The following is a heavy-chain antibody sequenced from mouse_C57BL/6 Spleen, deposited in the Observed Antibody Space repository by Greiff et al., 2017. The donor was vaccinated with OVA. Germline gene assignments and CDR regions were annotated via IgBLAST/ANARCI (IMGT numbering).Heavy chain of an antibody. CDR1: GYTFPYSE. Sequence: QVQLQLSGAELVRPGASVTLSCKASGYTFPYSEMHWVKQTPVHGLEWIGAIDPETGGTAYNQKFKGKAILTADTSSSTAYMELRSRTSEDSAVYYCTRTTVVATGAMDYWGQGTSVTVSS. J-gene: IGHJ4*01. V-gene: IGHV1-15*01. CDR2: IDPETGGT. D-gene: IGHD1-1*01. CDR3: TRTTVVATGAMDY.